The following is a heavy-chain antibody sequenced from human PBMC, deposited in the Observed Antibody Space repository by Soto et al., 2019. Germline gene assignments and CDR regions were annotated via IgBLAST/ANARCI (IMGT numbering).Heavy chain of an antibody. D-gene: IGHD1-26*01. J-gene: IGHJ6*02. CDR1: GGSFSGYY. CDR2: INHSGST. Sequence: SAPLSITCAVYGGSFSGYYWSWIRQPPGKGLEWIGEINHSGSTNYNPSLKSRVTISVDTSKNQFSLKLSSVTAADTAVYYCFRENYFSYHGMDVWGQGTTVTVSS. CDR3: FRENYFSYHGMDV. V-gene: IGHV4-34*03.